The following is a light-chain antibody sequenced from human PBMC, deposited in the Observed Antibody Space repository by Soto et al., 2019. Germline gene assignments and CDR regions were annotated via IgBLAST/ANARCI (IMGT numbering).Light chain of an antibody. CDR3: QQYTTSSRT. J-gene: IGKJ1*01. Sequence: EIVLTQSPATLSLSPGERATLSCRASQTVSSSLAWYQQKPGQAPRLLIYDASNRATGIPARFSGSGSGTDFTLTISRLEPEDFAVYYCQQYTTSSRTFGQGTKVDI. CDR1: QTVSSS. V-gene: IGKV3-11*01. CDR2: DAS.